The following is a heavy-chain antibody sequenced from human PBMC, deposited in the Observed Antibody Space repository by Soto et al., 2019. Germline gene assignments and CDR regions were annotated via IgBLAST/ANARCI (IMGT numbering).Heavy chain of an antibody. J-gene: IGHJ3*01. CDR3: AYSTGWYRHDV. D-gene: IGHD6-19*01. CDR1: GDSISNSRW. Sequence: QVQLQESGPGLVKPSGTLSLTCAVSGDSISNSRWWTWVRQPPGKGLEWIGDIFHSGDTNYNPSLKDRVLISVDKRQEQFSQKVNSVTAADTAVYYCAYSTGWYRHDVWGQGTLVTVSS. V-gene: IGHV4-4*02. CDR2: IFHSGDT.